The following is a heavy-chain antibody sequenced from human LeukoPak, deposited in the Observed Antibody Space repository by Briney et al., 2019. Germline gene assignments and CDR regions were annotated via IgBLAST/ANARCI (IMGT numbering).Heavy chain of an antibody. D-gene: IGHD3-10*01. CDR3: ARTRRNYGSGSSHFDY. Sequence: SETLSLTCTVSGGSISSYYWSWIRQPPGKGLEWIGYIYYSGSTNYNPSLKSRVTISVDTSKNQFSLKLGSVTAADTAVYYCARTRRNYGSGSSHFDYWGQGTLVTVSS. J-gene: IGHJ4*02. V-gene: IGHV4-59*01. CDR2: IYYSGST. CDR1: GGSISSYY.